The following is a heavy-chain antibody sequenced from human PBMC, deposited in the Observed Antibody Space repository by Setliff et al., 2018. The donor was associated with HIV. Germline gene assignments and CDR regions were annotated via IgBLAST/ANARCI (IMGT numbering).Heavy chain of an antibody. D-gene: IGHD4-17*01. J-gene: IGHJ4*02. Sequence: TCTNYGITWVRQAPGHGLEWMGWLASYNDDANYAQNLQGRVTMTTDKSTSTAYMELRSLRSDDTAVYYCARGQYGDELFDYWGQGTLVTVSS. CDR2: LASYNDDA. CDR1: TCTNYG. CDR3: ARGQYGDELFDY. V-gene: IGHV1-18*01.